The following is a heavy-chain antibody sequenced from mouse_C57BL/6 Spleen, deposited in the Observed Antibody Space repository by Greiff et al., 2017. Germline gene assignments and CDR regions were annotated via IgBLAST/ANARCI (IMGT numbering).Heavy chain of an antibody. CDR2: INPNNGGT. CDR1: GYTFTDYY. CDR3: ARSPTVDYYAMDY. D-gene: IGHD1-1*01. J-gene: IGHJ4*01. Sequence: VQLQQSGPELVKPGASVKISCKASGYTFTDYYMNWVKQSHGKSLEWIGDINPNNGGTSYNQKFKGKATLTVDKSSSTAYMELRSLTSEDSAVYYCARSPTVDYYAMDYWGQGTSVTVSS. V-gene: IGHV1-26*01.